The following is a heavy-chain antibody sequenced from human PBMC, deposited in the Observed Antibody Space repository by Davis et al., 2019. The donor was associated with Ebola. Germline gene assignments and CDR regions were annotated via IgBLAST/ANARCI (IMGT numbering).Heavy chain of an antibody. J-gene: IGHJ6*03. CDR1: GGSISSYY. Sequence: PSETLSLTCTVSGGSISSYYWSWIRQPPGKGLEWIGYIYYSGSTNYNPSLKSRVTISVDTSKNQFSLKLSSVTAADTAVYYCARGPRWLYYYYMDVWGKGTTVTVSS. D-gene: IGHD4-23*01. V-gene: IGHV4-59*01. CDR2: IYYSGST. CDR3: ARGPRWLYYYYMDV.